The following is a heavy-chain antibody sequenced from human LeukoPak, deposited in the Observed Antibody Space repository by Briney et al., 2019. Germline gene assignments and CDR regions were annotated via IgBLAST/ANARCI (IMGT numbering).Heavy chain of an antibody. J-gene: IGHJ5*02. CDR3: ACRELTRTWSYP. D-gene: IGHD2-2*01. Sequence: GESLKISCKGVGYSFTSYWIGWVRQMAGQGMEWMGVIYPGDSRTRYNPSFQGQVTISVDKSINTAYLQWVSLKVSDTAIYYCACRELTRTWSYPWGQGTLVTVSS. V-gene: IGHV5-51*01. CDR2: IYPGDSRT. CDR1: GYSFTSYW.